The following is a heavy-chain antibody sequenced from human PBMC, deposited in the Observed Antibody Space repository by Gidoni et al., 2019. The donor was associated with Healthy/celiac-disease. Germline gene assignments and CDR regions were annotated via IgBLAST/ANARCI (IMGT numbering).Heavy chain of an antibody. V-gene: IGHV3-13*04. CDR2: ISTAGET. J-gene: IGHJ4*02. Sequence: EVQLVESGGGLVQPGGSLRLSCAASGSTFSSYDVHWVRQATGEGLEWVSAISTAGETYYPGAEKGRFTIARENAKNSLYLQMNSLRAGDTAVYYCARGGGACSGGSCLFDYWGQGTLVTVSS. CDR1: GSTFSSYD. CDR3: ARGGGACSGGSCLFDY. D-gene: IGHD2-15*01.